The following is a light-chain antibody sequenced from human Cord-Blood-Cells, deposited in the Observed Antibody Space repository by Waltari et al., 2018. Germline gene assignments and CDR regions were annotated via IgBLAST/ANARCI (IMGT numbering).Light chain of an antibody. J-gene: IGKJ2*01. CDR1: QSISSW. V-gene: IGKV1-5*01. Sequence: DIQMTQSPSTLSASVGERVTITCRASQSISSWLAWYQQKPGNAPKLLIYDASSLESGVPSRFSGSGSGTEFTLTISSLQPDDFATYYCQQYNSYSTTFGQGTKLEIK. CDR2: DAS. CDR3: QQYNSYSTT.